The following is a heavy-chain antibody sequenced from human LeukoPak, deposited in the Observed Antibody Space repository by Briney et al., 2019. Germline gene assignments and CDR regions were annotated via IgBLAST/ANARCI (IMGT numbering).Heavy chain of an antibody. CDR3: ARSPPPFEYSSFLFDY. V-gene: IGHV1-46*01. CDR1: GYTFTSYY. J-gene: IGHJ4*02. CDR2: INPSGGST. D-gene: IGHD6-6*01. Sequence: ASVKVSCKASGYTFTSYYMHWVRQAPGQGLEWMGIINPSGGSTSYAQKFQGRVTMTRDTSTSTVYMELSSLRSEDTAVYYCARSPPPFEYSSFLFDYWGQGTLVTVSS.